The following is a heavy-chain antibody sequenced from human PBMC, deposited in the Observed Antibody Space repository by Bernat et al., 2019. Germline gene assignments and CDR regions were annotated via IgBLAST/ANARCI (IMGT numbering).Heavy chain of an antibody. CDR2: IKSKTDGGTT. J-gene: IGHJ4*02. Sequence: EVQLVESGGGLVKPGGSLRLSCAASGFTFSNAWMSWVRQAPGKGLEWVGRIKSKTDGGTTDYAAPVKGRFTISRDDSKNTLYLQMNSLRAEDTAVYYCAKGWPIIFLGISDYWGQGTLVTVSS. D-gene: IGHD2-21*01. CDR1: GFTFSNAW. CDR3: AKGWPIIFLGISDY. V-gene: IGHV3-15*01.